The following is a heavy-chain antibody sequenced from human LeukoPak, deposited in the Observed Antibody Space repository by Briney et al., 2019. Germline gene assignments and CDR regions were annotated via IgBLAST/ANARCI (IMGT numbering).Heavy chain of an antibody. CDR2: ITLDGIST. CDR3: Y. J-gene: IGHJ4*02. V-gene: IGHV3-64*01. CDR1: GFPFRSYA. Sequence: PGGSLRLSCAASGFPFRSYAMHWVRQAPGKGLEYVSAITLDGISTYYANSVKGRFTISRDNSKNTLYLQMGSLRAEDMAVYYDYWGQGTLVTVSS.